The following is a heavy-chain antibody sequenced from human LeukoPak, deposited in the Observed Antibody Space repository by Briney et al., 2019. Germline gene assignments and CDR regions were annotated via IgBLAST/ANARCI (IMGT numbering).Heavy chain of an antibody. J-gene: IGHJ6*02. CDR2: IIPIFGTA. V-gene: IGHV1-69*13. CDR3: ARSTGDIYGMDV. CDR1: GGTFSSYA. Sequence: SVKVSCKASGGTFSSYAISWVRQAPGQGLEWMGGIIPIFGTANYAQKFQGRVTITADESTSTAYMELSSLRSEDTAVYYCARSTGDIYGMDVWGQGTTVTVSS. D-gene: IGHD7-27*01.